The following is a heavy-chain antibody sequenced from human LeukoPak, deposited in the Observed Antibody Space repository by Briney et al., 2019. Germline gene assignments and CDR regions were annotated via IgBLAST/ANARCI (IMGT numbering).Heavy chain of an antibody. V-gene: IGHV3-48*02. CDR1: GFTFSSYS. J-gene: IGHJ4*02. CDR3: ARDLGIYYYDGSGYYS. CDR2: ISSSSTI. D-gene: IGHD3-22*01. Sequence: GGSLRLSCAASGFTFSSYSMNWVRQAPGKGLEWVSYISSSSTIYYADSVKGRFTISRDNAKNSLYLQMNSLRDEDTAVYYCARDLGIYYYDGSGYYSWGQGTLVTVSS.